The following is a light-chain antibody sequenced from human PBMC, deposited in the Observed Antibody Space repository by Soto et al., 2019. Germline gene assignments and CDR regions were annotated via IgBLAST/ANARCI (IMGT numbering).Light chain of an antibody. CDR1: SSNIGSNT. CDR2: SNN. Sequence: QSVLTQPPSASGTPGQRVTISCSGSSSNIGSNTVNWYQHLPGTAPKLLIYSNNQEPSGVPDRFSGSKSGTSATLAISGLQSEDEADYYCAAWDDSLNGVVLGGGTKRTVL. J-gene: IGLJ2*01. V-gene: IGLV1-44*01. CDR3: AAWDDSLNGVV.